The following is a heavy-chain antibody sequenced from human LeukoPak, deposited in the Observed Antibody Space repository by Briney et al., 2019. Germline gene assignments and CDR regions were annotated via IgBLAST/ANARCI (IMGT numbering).Heavy chain of an antibody. J-gene: IGHJ4*02. CDR3: ARYHSGYDDY. Sequence: NPSQTLSLTCTVSGGSISSGGYYWSWIRQPPGKGLEWIGYIYHSGSTYYNPSLKSRVTISVDRSKNQFSLKLSTVTAADTAVYYCARYHSGYDDYWGQGTLVTVSS. CDR1: GGSISSGGYY. CDR2: IYHSGST. D-gene: IGHD5-12*01. V-gene: IGHV4-30-2*01.